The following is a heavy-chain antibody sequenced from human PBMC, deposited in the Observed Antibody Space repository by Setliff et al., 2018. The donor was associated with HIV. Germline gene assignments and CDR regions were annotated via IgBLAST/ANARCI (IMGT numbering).Heavy chain of an antibody. CDR3: ARDYVWGRRAFDI. CDR2: IKPDGSEK. D-gene: IGHD3-16*01. J-gene: IGHJ3*02. Sequence: PGGSLRLSCAASGFTLSNYWMSWVRQTPGKGLEWVANIKPDGSEKYYVDSVKGRFTISRDNAENSLYLQMNSLRAEDTAVYYCARDYVWGRRAFDIWGPGTMVTVSS. CDR1: GFTLSNYW. V-gene: IGHV3-7*01.